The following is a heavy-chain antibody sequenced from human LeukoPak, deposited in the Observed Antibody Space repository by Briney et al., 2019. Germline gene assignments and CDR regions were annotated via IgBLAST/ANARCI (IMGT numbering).Heavy chain of an antibody. Sequence: PSGTLSLTCTVSGGSISSYYWSWIRRPAGKGLEWIGRIYTSGSTNYNPSLKSRVTMSVDTSKNQFSLKLSSVTAADTAVYYCARGRASGYDIPGYFDYWGQGTLVTVSS. D-gene: IGHD5-12*01. CDR1: GGSISSYY. CDR2: IYTSGST. V-gene: IGHV4-4*07. J-gene: IGHJ4*02. CDR3: ARGRASGYDIPGYFDY.